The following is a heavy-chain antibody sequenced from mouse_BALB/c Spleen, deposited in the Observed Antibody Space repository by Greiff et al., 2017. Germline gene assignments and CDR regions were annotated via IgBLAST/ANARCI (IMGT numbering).Heavy chain of an antibody. CDR3: ARRYDGYFDV. V-gene: IGHV1-18*01. CDR1: GYTFTDYN. Sequence: EVQGVESGPELVKPGASVKIPCKASGYTFTDYNMDWVKQSHGKSLEWIGDINPNNGGTIYNQKFKGKATLTVDKSSSTAYMELRSLTSEDTAVYYCARRYDGYFDVWGAGTTVTVSS. CDR2: INPNNGGT. D-gene: IGHD2-14*01. J-gene: IGHJ1*01.